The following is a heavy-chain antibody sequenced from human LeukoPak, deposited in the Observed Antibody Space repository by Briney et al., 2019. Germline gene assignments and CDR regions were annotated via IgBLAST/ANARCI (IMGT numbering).Heavy chain of an antibody. CDR3: ARYRRDMVLGINIVRQYHYYYYMDV. CDR2: IYSSGYT. Sequence: SQTLSLTCTVSGGSISSGGFYWSWSRQPAGRGQEWIVRIYSSGYTNYNPSLKSRVTISVDTSKNQFSLKLSSVTAADTAMYYCARYRRDMVLGINIVRQYHYYYYMDVWGKGTTVTVSS. V-gene: IGHV4-61*02. D-gene: IGHD3-10*01. J-gene: IGHJ6*03. CDR1: GGSISSGGFY.